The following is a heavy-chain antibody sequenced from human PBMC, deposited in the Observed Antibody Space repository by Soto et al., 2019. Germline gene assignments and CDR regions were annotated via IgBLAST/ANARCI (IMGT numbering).Heavy chain of an antibody. CDR3: AGASHQRPDRPFDY. CDR1: GYTFTSYD. D-gene: IGHD2-2*01. J-gene: IGHJ4*02. Sequence: QVQLVQSGAEVKKPGASVKVSCKASGYTFTSYDINWVRQATGQGLEWMGWMNPNSGNTGYAQKFQGRVTMTRNTAISTAYMELSSLRSEDTAVYYCAGASHQRPDRPFDYWGQGTLVTVSS. V-gene: IGHV1-8*01. CDR2: MNPNSGNT.